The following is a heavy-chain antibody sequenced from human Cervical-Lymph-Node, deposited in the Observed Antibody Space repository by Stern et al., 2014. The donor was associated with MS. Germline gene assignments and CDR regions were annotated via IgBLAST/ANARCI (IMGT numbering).Heavy chain of an antibody. CDR1: GFTFSPYS. D-gene: IGHD3-3*01. CDR3: ARARFGDYARSPHLDS. V-gene: IGHV3-21*01. CDR2: ISNDSTHT. J-gene: IGHJ4*02. Sequence: VQLAESGGGLVKPGESLRLSCEASGFTFSPYSIHWVRQAPGKGLAWPASISNDSTHTCYADSVEGRFTISRDSAKDSVSLHMVSLRAEDTAVYYCARARFGDYARSPHLDSWGQGTLVTVSS.